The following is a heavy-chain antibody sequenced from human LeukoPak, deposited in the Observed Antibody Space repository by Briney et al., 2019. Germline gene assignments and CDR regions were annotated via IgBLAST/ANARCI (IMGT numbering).Heavy chain of an antibody. D-gene: IGHD3-22*01. J-gene: IGHJ4*02. CDR3: ARDPVYYYDSSGYY. Sequence: GGSLRLSCAASGFTFSSYSMNWVRQAPGKGLEWVSSISSSSSYIYYADSVKGRFTISRDNAKNLLYLQMNSLRAEDTAVYYCARDPVYYYDSSGYYWGQGTLVTVSS. CDR2: ISSSSSYI. CDR1: GFTFSSYS. V-gene: IGHV3-21*01.